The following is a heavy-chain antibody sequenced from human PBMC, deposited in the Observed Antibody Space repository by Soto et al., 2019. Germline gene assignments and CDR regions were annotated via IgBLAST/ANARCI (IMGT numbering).Heavy chain of an antibody. Sequence: QVQLVQSGAEVKKPGASVKVSCKPSGYTFNTYYLHWVRQAPGQALEWMGVIHPSGGGPTYAQKFLGRVTVTRDTSTTTVVMELSSLRSDDTAVYYCARGGHIAVVTASFDYWGQGTLVTVSS. J-gene: IGHJ4*02. CDR2: IHPSGGGP. D-gene: IGHD2-21*02. V-gene: IGHV1-46*02. CDR3: ARGGHIAVVTASFDY. CDR1: GYTFNTYY.